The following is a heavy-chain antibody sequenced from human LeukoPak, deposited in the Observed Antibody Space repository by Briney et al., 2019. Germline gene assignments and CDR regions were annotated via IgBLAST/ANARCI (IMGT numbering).Heavy chain of an antibody. V-gene: IGHV3-30*18. J-gene: IGHJ4*02. D-gene: IGHD4-23*01. CDR2: ISYDGSNK. Sequence: GGSLRLSCAASGFTFSSYGMPWVRQAPGQGLEWVAVISYDGSNKYYADSVKGRFTISRDNSKNTLYLQMNSLRAEDTAVYYCAKRGDYGGNSPFDYWGQGTLVTVSS. CDR3: AKRGDYGGNSPFDY. CDR1: GFTFSSYG.